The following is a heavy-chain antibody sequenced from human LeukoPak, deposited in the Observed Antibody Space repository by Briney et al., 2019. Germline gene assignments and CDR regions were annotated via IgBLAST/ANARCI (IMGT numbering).Heavy chain of an antibody. CDR1: GGSISSYY. Sequence: SETLSLICTVSGGSISSYYWSWIRQPPGKGLEWIGYIYYSGSTNYNPSLKSRVTISVDTSKNQFSLKLSSVTAADTAVYYCARLAAAGTGSTFVDYWGQGTLVTVSS. D-gene: IGHD6-13*01. V-gene: IGHV4-59*08. J-gene: IGHJ4*02. CDR3: ARLAAAGTGSTFVDY. CDR2: IYYSGST.